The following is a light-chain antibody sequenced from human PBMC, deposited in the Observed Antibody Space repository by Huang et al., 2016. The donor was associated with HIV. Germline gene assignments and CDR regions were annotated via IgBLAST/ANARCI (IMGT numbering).Light chain of an antibody. CDR2: GAS. CDR3: QHYNNWPPLVT. CDR1: QSINSN. V-gene: IGKV3-15*01. Sequence: EIVMTQSPATLSVSPGEQATVSCRASQSINSNLAWYQQKPGQAPRRRIYGASNRATGIPARFRGSGSATECTLTISSLQSEDFAFYYCQHYNNWPPLVTFGGGTKVEIK. J-gene: IGKJ4*01.